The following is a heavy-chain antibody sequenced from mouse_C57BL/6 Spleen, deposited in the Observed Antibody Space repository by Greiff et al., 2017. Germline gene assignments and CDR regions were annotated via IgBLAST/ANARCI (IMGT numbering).Heavy chain of an antibody. CDR3: TILWSFAY. V-gene: IGHV1-15*01. CDR1: GYTFTDYE. D-gene: IGHD1-1*02. J-gene: IGHJ3*01. Sequence: QVQLKESGAELVRPGASVTLSCKASGYTFTDYEMHWVKQTPVHGLEWIGAIDPETGGTAYNQKFKGKAILTADKSSSTAYMELRSLTSEDSAVYYCTILWSFAYWGQGTLVTVSA. CDR2: IDPETGGT.